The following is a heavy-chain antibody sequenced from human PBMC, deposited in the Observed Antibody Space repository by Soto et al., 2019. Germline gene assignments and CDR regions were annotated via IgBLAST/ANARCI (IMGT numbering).Heavy chain of an antibody. CDR1: GGSISSGGYY. CDR3: ARVGGDYVAFDI. CDR2: IYYSGST. Sequence: SETLSLSCTVSGGSISSGGYYWSWIRQHPGKGLEWIGYIYYSGSTYYNPSLKSRVTISVDTSKNQFSLKLSSVTAADTAVYYCARVGGDYVAFDIWGQGTMVTVSS. D-gene: IGHD4-17*01. J-gene: IGHJ3*02. V-gene: IGHV4-31*03.